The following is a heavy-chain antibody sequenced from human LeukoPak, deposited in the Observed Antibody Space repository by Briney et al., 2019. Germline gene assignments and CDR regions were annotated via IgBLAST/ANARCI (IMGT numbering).Heavy chain of an antibody. Sequence: GGSLRLSCAASGFTLSTYWMSWVRQAPGKGLEWVANIKQDGSVKYYVDSVKGRFTISRDNAKNSIYLQMDSLRAEDTAVYYCARGLVSAGAGWFDPWGQGNLVTVSS. CDR3: ARGLVSAGAGWFDP. V-gene: IGHV3-7*01. J-gene: IGHJ5*02. D-gene: IGHD2-8*01. CDR2: IKQDGSVK. CDR1: GFTLSTYW.